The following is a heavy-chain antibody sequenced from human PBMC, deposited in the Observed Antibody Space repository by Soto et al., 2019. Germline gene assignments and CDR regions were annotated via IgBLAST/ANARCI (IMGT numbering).Heavy chain of an antibody. CDR3: ARHTERLAIDC. Sequence: TLSLTCTVSGGSISSGGYYWSWIRHHPGKGLEWIGYIFYSGSTYYNPSLKSRVSISVDTSKNQFSLNLNSLTAADTAVYYCARHTERLAIDCWGRASLVTVSS. J-gene: IGHJ4*02. CDR2: IFYSGST. V-gene: IGHV4-31*03. CDR1: GGSISSGGYY. D-gene: IGHD3-16*01.